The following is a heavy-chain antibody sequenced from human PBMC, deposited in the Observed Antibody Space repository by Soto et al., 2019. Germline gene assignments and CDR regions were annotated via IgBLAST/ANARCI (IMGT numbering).Heavy chain of an antibody. CDR1: GFTFSSYG. J-gene: IGHJ1*01. D-gene: IGHD6-13*01. CDR2: IWYDGSNK. V-gene: IGHV3-33*01. Sequence: QVQLVESGGGVVQPGRSLRLSCAASGFTFSSYGMHWVRQAPGKGLEWVAVIWYDGSNKYYADSVKGRFTISRDNSKNTLYLQMTSLRAEDTAVYYCARDDLERIAAAGTGLERVQHWGQGTLVTVSS. CDR3: ARDDLERIAAAGTGLERVQH.